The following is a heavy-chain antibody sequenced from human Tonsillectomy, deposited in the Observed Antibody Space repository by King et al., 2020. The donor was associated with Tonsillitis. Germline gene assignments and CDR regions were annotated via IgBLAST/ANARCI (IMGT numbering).Heavy chain of an antibody. Sequence: VQLVESGGGLVPPGGSLSLSCAASGFPVSNTSMSWVRQAPGKGLEWVSVIYNGGSTYYADSVKGRFTISRHNSKNTLYLQMNSLRAEDTAGEDGASGAADYDDGRDVWGQGTTGTGS. D-gene: IGHD6-25*01. V-gene: IGHV3-53*04. J-gene: IGHJ6*02. CDR1: GFPVSNTS. CDR3: ASGAADYDDGRDV. CDR2: IYNGGST.